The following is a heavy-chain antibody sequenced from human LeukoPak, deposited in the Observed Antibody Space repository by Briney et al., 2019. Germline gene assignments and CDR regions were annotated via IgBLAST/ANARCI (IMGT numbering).Heavy chain of an antibody. Sequence: ASGKVSCKASGYTFTGYYMHWVRQAPGQGLEWMGWINPNSGGTNYAQKFQGRVTMTRDTSISTAYMELSRLRSDDTAVYYCARSWFSTGPADYWGQGTLVTVSS. CDR1: GYTFTGYY. CDR3: ARSWFSTGPADY. D-gene: IGHD6-13*01. CDR2: INPNSGGT. V-gene: IGHV1-2*02. J-gene: IGHJ4*02.